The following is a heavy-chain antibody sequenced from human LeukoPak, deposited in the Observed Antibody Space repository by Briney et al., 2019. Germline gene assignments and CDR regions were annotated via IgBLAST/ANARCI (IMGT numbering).Heavy chain of an antibody. D-gene: IGHD3-10*01. CDR3: TRDHFGSGYFDY. J-gene: IGHJ4*02. V-gene: IGHV3-21*01. CDR2: ISGSGRHI. Sequence: PGGSLRLSCVTSGFMFRNYSMNWVRQAPGKGLEWLTCISGSGRHIFSAGALKGRFTVSRDNANSTLSLQLDHLTAADTAVYFCTRDHFGSGYFDYWGRGTLVIVS. CDR1: GFMFRNYS.